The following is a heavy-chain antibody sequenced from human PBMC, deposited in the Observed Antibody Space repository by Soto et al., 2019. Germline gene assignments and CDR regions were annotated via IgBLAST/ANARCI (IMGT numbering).Heavy chain of an antibody. Sequence: SETLSLTCAVYGGSFSGYYWSWIRQPPGKGLEWIGEINHSGSTNYNPSLKSRVTISVDTSKNQFSLKLSSVTAADTAVYYCAREVGRADLSGSYPRYYYGMDVWGQGTTVTV. D-gene: IGHD6-19*01. J-gene: IGHJ6*02. V-gene: IGHV4-34*01. CDR1: GGSFSGYY. CDR2: INHSGST. CDR3: AREVGRADLSGSYPRYYYGMDV.